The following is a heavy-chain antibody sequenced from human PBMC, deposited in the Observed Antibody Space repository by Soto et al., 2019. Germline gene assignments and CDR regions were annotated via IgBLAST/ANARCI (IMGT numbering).Heavy chain of an antibody. CDR1: GYTFTGYY. V-gene: IGHV1-2*02. Sequence: QVQLVQSGAEVKKPGASVKVSCKASGYTFTGYYMHWVRQAPGQWLERMGWINPNSGGTNHAKKLQGRVTLTRDTSISTAYTEVSRLISDDTAVYYCARDSGSATRPFEYFQHWGEGTLVTASS. CDR3: ARDSGSATRPFEYFQH. D-gene: IGHD1-26*01. CDR2: INPNSGGT. J-gene: IGHJ1*01.